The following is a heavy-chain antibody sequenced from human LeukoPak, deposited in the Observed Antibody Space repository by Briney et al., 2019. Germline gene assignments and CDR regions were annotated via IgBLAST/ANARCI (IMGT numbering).Heavy chain of an antibody. V-gene: IGHV4-4*07. CDR1: GGSISSYY. J-gene: IGHJ5*02. CDR2: IYTSGST. D-gene: IGHD6-13*01. Sequence: PSETLSLTCTVSGGSISSYYWSWIRQPAGKGLEWIGRIYTSGSTNYNPSLKSRVTMSVDTSKNQFSLKLSSVTAADTAVYYCARDSSTAYSTDWFDPWGQGTLVTVSS. CDR3: ARDSSTAYSTDWFDP.